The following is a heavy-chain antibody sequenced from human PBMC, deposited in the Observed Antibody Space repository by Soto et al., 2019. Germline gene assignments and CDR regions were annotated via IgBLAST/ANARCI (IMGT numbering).Heavy chain of an antibody. D-gene: IGHD3-10*01. CDR1: GFTFSNAW. Sequence: GGSLRLSCAASGFTFSNAWMSWVRQAPGKGLEWVGRIKSKTDGGTTDYAAPVKGRFTISRDDSKNTLYLQMNSLKTEDTAVYYCIGIDYYYYMDVWGKGTTVTVSS. J-gene: IGHJ6*03. CDR3: IGIDYYYYMDV. V-gene: IGHV3-15*01. CDR2: IKSKTDGGTT.